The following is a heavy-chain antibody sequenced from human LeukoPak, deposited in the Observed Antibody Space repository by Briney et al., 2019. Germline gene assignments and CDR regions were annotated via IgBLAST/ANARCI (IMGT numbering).Heavy chain of an antibody. J-gene: IGHJ4*02. Sequence: ASVKVSCKASGYTFTSYGISWVRQAPGQGLEWMGWISADNGNTNYAQMLQGRVTMTTDTSTSTAYMELRSLRSDDTAVYYCARDSGYSSSWYPTIDYWGQGTLVTVSS. CDR2: ISADNGNT. CDR3: ARDSGYSSSWYPTIDY. CDR1: GYTFTSYG. V-gene: IGHV1-18*01. D-gene: IGHD6-13*01.